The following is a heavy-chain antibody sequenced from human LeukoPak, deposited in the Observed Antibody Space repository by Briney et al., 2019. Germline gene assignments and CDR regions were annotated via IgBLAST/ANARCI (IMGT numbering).Heavy chain of an antibody. D-gene: IGHD3-3*01. J-gene: IGHJ4*02. V-gene: IGHV4-59*01. CDR3: VTGYYEPFDN. CDR2: ISDTGKT. CDR1: VPSLRLYY. Sequence: SETLSLACSVSVPSLRLYYWGCIRQSPGKGLEWLGYISDTGKTDYNPSLKSRGTLSLDTSKNQFSLRLTSVTAADTAVYYCVTGYYEPFDNWGQGTLVTVSS.